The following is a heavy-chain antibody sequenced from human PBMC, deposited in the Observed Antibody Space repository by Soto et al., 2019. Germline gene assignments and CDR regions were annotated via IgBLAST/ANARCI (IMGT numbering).Heavy chain of an antibody. CDR2: ISNTSSYI. CDR1: GFTFRSYS. D-gene: IGHD4-17*01. J-gene: IGHJ3*02. Sequence: EVQLVESGGGLVKPGGSLRLSCEASGFTFRSYSMNWVRQAPGKGLEWVSSISNTSSYIYYGDSVKGRFTISRDNANNSLFLQMNSLRAEDTAIYYCAREGDDYGDYKRAFDIWGQGTTVTVSS. CDR3: AREGDDYGDYKRAFDI. V-gene: IGHV3-21*01.